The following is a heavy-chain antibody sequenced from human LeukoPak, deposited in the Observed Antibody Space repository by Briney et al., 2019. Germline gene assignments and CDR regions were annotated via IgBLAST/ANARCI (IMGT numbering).Heavy chain of an antibody. V-gene: IGHV3-21*01. CDR1: GFTFSSYS. D-gene: IGHD6-19*01. J-gene: IGHJ6*03. CDR2: ISSSSSYI. Sequence: GGSLRLSCAASGFTFSSYSMNWVRQAPGKGLEWVSSISSSSSYIYYADSVKGRFTISRDNAKNSLYLQMNSLRAEDTAVYYCAGEGIAVAGTYYYYYYMDVWGKGTTVTVSS. CDR3: AGEGIAVAGTYYYYYYMDV.